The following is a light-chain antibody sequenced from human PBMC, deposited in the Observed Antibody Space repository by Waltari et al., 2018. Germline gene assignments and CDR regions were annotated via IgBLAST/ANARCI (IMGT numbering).Light chain of an antibody. V-gene: IGKV3-20*01. CDR2: GAS. J-gene: IGKJ1*01. CDR1: QRVSTNY. Sequence: EIVLTQSPGTLSLSPGERATLSCRASQRVSTNYLAWYQHKPGQAPRLLMYGASNLATGIPDRFSGSGSGTDFTLTISRLEPEDFAVYYCQQYGTSPWTFGQGTKVEIK. CDR3: QQYGTSPWT.